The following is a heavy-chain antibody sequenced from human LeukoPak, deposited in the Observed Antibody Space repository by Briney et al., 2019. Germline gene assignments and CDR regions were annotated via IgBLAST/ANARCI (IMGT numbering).Heavy chain of an antibody. V-gene: IGHV3-30*18. D-gene: IGHD2-15*01. CDR3: AKGGGYYYYYGMDV. J-gene: IGHJ6*02. CDR1: GFTFRSYS. CDR2: ISYDGSNK. Sequence: GGSLRLSCAASGFTFRSYSMNWVRQAPGKGLEWVAVISYDGSNKYYADSVKGRFTISRDNSKNTLYLQMNSLRAEDTAVYYCAKGGGYYYYYGMDVWGQGTTVTVSS.